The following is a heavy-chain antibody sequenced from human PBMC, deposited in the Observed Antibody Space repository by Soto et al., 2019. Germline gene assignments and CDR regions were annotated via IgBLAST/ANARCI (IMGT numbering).Heavy chain of an antibody. Sequence: SETLSLTCTVSGDFVSRSRYYWGWIRQPPGKGLEWIGSIYYTGDTFFNPSLKSRVTFSVDQSKNQFSLKLTSLTAADTAVYFCARHKELLLASLSYGLDLWGQGTTVTVSS. CDR2: IYYTGDT. V-gene: IGHV4-39*01. CDR3: ARHKELLLASLSYGLDL. CDR1: GDFVSRSRYY. D-gene: IGHD3-22*01. J-gene: IGHJ6*02.